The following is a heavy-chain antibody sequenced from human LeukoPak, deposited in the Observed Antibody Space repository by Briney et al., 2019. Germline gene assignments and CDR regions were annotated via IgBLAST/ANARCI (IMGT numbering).Heavy chain of an antibody. CDR3: VRDQGAPDY. CDR2: ISGGGDTI. Sequence: PGGSLGLSCAASEFTFSSYAMNWVRQAPGKGLEWISYISGGGDTIYYADSVKGRFTTSRDNAKNSLLLQMNSLRAEDTAVYFCVRDQGAPDYWGQGTLVTVSS. D-gene: IGHD1-26*01. J-gene: IGHJ4*02. V-gene: IGHV3-48*01. CDR1: EFTFSSYA.